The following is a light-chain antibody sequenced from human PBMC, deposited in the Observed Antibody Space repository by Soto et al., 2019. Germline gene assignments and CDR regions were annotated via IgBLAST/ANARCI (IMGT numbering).Light chain of an antibody. V-gene: IGKV3-11*01. J-gene: IGKJ4*01. Sequence: EIVLTQSPATLSLSPGERATLPCRASQSVSNYLAWYQQKPGQAPSLLIYDPSSRATGIPARFSGSGSGTDFTLTISSLEPEAFAVYYCQQRANWPLTFGGGTKVEIK. CDR2: DPS. CDR1: QSVSNY. CDR3: QQRANWPLT.